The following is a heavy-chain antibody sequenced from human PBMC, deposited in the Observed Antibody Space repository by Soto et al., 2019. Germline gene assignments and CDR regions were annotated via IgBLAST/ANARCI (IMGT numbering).Heavy chain of an antibody. CDR2: ISYDGSNK. J-gene: IGHJ2*01. Sequence: QVQLVESGGGVVQPGRSLRLSCAASGFTFSSYAMHWVRQAPGKGLEWVAVISYDGSNKYYADSVKGRFTISRDNSKKMLYLQMNSLRAEDTAVYYCARDPLWGTAMVLWYFDLWGRGTLVTVSS. V-gene: IGHV3-30-3*01. CDR3: ARDPLWGTAMVLWYFDL. D-gene: IGHD5-18*01. CDR1: GFTFSSYA.